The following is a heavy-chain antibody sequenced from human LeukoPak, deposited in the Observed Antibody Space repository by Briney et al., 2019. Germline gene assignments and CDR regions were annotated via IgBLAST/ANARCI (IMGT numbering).Heavy chain of an antibody. CDR1: SGSISTSPYY. J-gene: IGHJ4*02. Sequence: SETLSLTCTVSSGSISTSPYYWGWIRQPPGKGLEWIGTICYSGNTYYTPSLKRRFTISVDKSKNQFSLQLSSVTAADTAVYYCARLGYCGRTSCSPRTIDYWGQGTLVTVSS. V-gene: IGHV4-39*01. CDR3: ARLGYCGRTSCSPRTIDY. CDR2: ICYSGNT. D-gene: IGHD2-2*01.